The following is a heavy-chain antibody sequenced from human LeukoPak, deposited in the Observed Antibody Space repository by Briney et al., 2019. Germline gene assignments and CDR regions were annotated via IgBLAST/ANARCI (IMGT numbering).Heavy chain of an antibody. Sequence: VASVKLSCKASGGTFSSYAISWVRQAPGQGLEWMGGIIPIFGTANYAQKFQGRVTITADESTSTAYMELSSLRSEDTAVYYCARSGRSPAFDIWGQGTMVTVSS. CDR3: ARSGRSPAFDI. D-gene: IGHD1-1*01. CDR2: IIPIFGTA. CDR1: GGTFSSYA. J-gene: IGHJ3*02. V-gene: IGHV1-69*13.